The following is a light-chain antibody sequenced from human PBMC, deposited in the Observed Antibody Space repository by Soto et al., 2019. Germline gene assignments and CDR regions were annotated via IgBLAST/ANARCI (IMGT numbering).Light chain of an antibody. J-gene: IGKJ1*01. CDR3: QQTYTSRCT. V-gene: IGKV1-39*01. Sequence: DSQLTQSPSSLSASVGDRVTITCRASQSISTFLNWYQHKPGKAPKLLIYSASTLQSGVPSRFSGSGSGTDFTLTISSLQPEDFATYYCQQTYTSRCTFGQGTKVAIK. CDR2: SAS. CDR1: QSISTF.